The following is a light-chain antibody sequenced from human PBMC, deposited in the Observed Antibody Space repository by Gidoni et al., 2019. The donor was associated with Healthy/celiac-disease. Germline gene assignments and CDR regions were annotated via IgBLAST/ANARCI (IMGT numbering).Light chain of an antibody. CDR2: GAS. CDR3: QQYNNWLFT. CDR1: QSVSSN. J-gene: IGKJ3*01. V-gene: IGKV3-15*01. Sequence: EIVMTQSPATLSVSPGERATLSCRDSQSVSSNLAWYQQKPGQAPKLLIYGASTRATGSPTRFSGSESGTEFTLTISSLQSEDLAVYYCQQYNNWLFTFGPGTKVDIK.